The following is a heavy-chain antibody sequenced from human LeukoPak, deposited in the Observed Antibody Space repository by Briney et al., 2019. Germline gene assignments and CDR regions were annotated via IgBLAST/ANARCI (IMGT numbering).Heavy chain of an antibody. CDR2: INSDGSDT. J-gene: IGHJ4*02. V-gene: IGHV3-74*01. D-gene: IGHD1-26*01. Sequence: VQLGGSLRLSCAASGFTFSSYAMSWVRQAPGRGLVWVSRINSDGSDTSYADSVKGRFTISRDNAKNTLYLQMNSLGAGDTAVYYCTRGDFYVGAQDYWGQGTLVAVSS. CDR3: TRGDFYVGAQDY. CDR1: GFTFSSYA.